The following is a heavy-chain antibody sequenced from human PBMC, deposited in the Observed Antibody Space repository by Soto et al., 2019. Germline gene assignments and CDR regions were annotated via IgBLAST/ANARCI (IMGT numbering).Heavy chain of an antibody. J-gene: IGHJ4*02. D-gene: IGHD3-10*01. CDR1: GFTFSSYW. V-gene: IGHV3-7*04. CDR3: ARPGIELWFGELE. CDR2: IKQDGSEK. Sequence: GGSLRLSCAASGFTFSSYWMSWVRQAPGKGLEWVANIKQDGSEKYYVDSVKGRFTISRDNAKNSLYLQMNSLRADDTAVYYCARPGIELWFGELEWGQGTLVTVSS.